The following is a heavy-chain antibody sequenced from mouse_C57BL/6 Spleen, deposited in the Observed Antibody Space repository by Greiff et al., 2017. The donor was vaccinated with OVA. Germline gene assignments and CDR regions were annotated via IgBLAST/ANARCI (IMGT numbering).Heavy chain of an antibody. CDR2: LETDNGGT. J-gene: IGHJ2*01. CDR3: ALDSSGYWYYFDY. V-gene: IGHV1-22*01. Sequence: EVQLQQSGPELVKPGASVKMSCKASGYTFTDYNMQWGEERGGRGLEWIGELETDNGGTSDNQKFKGKATLTVNKSSSTAYMELRSLTSEDSAVYYCALDSSGYWYYFDYWGQGTTLTVSS. D-gene: IGHD3-2*02. CDR1: GYTFTDYN.